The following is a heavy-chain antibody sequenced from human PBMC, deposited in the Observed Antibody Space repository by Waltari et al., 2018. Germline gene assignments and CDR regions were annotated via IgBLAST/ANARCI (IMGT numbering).Heavy chain of an antibody. D-gene: IGHD3-9*01. V-gene: IGHV1-2*02. CDR3: ARGRWYYDILTGYHHLDY. CDR2: INPNSGGI. Sequence: QVQLVQSGAEVKKPGASVKVSCKASGYTFTGYYMHWVRQAPGQGLEWMGWINPNSGGINYAQKFQGRVTMTRDTSISTAYMELSRLRSDDTAVYYCARGRWYYDILTGYHHLDYWGQGTLVTVSS. CDR1: GYTFTGYY. J-gene: IGHJ4*02.